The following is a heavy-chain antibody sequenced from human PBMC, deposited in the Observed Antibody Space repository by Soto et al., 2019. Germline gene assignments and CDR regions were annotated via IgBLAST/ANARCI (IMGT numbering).Heavy chain of an antibody. CDR3: ARESDGMDV. Sequence: SETLSLTCTVSGASINNNDYYWSWIRQPAGKGLEWIGRLYTSGSTNYNPSLKSRVTMSVDTSKNQFSLKLSSVTAADTAVYYCARESDGMDVWGQGTTVTVSS. V-gene: IGHV4-4*07. J-gene: IGHJ6*02. CDR1: GASINNNDYY. CDR2: LYTSGST.